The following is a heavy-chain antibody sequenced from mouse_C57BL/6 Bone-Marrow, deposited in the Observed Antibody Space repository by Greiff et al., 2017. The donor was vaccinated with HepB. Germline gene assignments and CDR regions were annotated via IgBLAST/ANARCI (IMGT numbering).Heavy chain of an antibody. J-gene: IGHJ2*01. CDR3: ARGGTVVATGDY. CDR1: GYTFTSYW. Sequence: VQLQQSGAELVMPGASVKLSCKASGYTFTSYWMHWVKQRPGQGLEWIGEIDPSDSYTNYNQKFKGKSTLTVDKSSSTAYMQLSSLTSEDSAVYYCARGGTVVATGDYWGQGTTLTVSS. V-gene: IGHV1-69*01. CDR2: IDPSDSYT. D-gene: IGHD1-1*01.